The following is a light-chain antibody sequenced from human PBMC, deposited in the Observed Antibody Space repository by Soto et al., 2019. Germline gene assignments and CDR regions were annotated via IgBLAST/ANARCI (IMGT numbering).Light chain of an antibody. V-gene: IGLV2-8*01. CDR3: SSYAGSNNYV. Sequence: QSALTQPPSASGSPGQSVTISCTGTSSDVGGYNYVSWYQQHPGKAPKLMIYEVSKRPSGVPDRLSGSKSGNTASLTVSGLQDEDEADYYCSSYAGSNNYVFGTGTKLNVL. J-gene: IGLJ1*01. CDR1: SSDVGGYNY. CDR2: EVS.